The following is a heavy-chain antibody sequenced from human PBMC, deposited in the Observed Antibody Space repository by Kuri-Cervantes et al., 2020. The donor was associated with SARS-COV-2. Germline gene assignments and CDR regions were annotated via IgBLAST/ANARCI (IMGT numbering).Heavy chain of an antibody. Sequence: VKVSCKASGYTFTSYGISWVRQAPGQGLEWMGWISAYNGNTNYAQKLQGRVTMTTDTSTSTAYMELRSLRSDDTAVYYCARAPGYCSGGSCYSGGGYWGQGTLVTVSS. D-gene: IGHD2-15*01. V-gene: IGHV1-18*01. CDR1: GYTFTSYG. CDR3: ARAPGYCSGGSCYSGGGY. CDR2: ISAYNGNT. J-gene: IGHJ4*02.